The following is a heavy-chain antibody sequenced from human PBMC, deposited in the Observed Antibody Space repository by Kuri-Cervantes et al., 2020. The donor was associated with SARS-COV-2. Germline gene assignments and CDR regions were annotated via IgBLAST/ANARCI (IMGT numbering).Heavy chain of an antibody. J-gene: IGHJ6*03. D-gene: IGHD4-17*01. CDR2: VNHRGST. CDR1: GGSISSGSYY. Sequence: SETLSLTCTVSGGSISSGSYYWNWIRQSPGKGLEWIGEVNHRGSTNYNPSLKSRVTISVDTSSKQFSLNLSSVTAADTAVYFCARAYGFLRYIYYMDVWGRGTTVTVSS. V-gene: IGHV4-61*01. CDR3: ARAYGFLRYIYYMDV.